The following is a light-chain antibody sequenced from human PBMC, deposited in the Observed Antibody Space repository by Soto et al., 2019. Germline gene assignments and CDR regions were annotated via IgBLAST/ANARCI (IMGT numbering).Light chain of an antibody. CDR1: QDISNY. Sequence: DIQVTQSPPSLSVSLGDRVTITCQASQDISNYLHWFQQKPGKAPQLLIFDVSNLQTGVPSRFSGGGSGTDFALTISSLEPEDIATYYCQQYDSLPLTFGQGTRLEIK. CDR2: DVS. J-gene: IGKJ5*01. CDR3: QQYDSLPLT. V-gene: IGKV1-33*01.